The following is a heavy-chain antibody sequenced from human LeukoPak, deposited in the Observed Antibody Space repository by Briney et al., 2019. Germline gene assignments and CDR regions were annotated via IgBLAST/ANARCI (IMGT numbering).Heavy chain of an antibody. J-gene: IGHJ4*02. Sequence: GGSLRLSCAASGFTFSSYSMNWVRQAPGKGLEWVSSISSSSSYIYYADSVKGRFTISRDNAKNSLYLQMNSLRAEDTAVYYCASYLVGAKRSFDYWGQGTLVTVSS. CDR1: GFTFSSYS. D-gene: IGHD1-26*01. CDR3: ASYLVGAKRSFDY. V-gene: IGHV3-21*01. CDR2: ISSSSSYI.